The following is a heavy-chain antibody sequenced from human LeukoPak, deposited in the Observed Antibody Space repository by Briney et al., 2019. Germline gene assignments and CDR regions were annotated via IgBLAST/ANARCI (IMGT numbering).Heavy chain of an antibody. CDR2: ISPNSGGT. Sequence: ASVKVSCKASGYSFTGYYMHWVRQAPGQGLEWMGWISPNSGGTNYAQKFQGRVTMTRDTSISTAYMEVSGLRSDDTAVYYCARDGNLDYWGQGTLVTVSS. CDR1: GYSFTGYY. J-gene: IGHJ4*02. CDR3: ARDGNLDY. V-gene: IGHV1-2*02.